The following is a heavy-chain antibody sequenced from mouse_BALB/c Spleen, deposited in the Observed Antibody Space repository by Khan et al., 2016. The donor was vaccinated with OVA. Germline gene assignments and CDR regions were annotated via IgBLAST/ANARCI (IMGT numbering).Heavy chain of an antibody. D-gene: IGHD1-1*01. Sequence: EVKLMESGGGLVKPGGSLKLSCAASGFTFSSYAMSWVRQTPEKRLEWVASISSGGSTYYPDSVKGRFTISRDNARNILYLQMSSLRSEDTAMYYWARGRSTTDSWFAYWGQGTLVTVSA. CDR1: GFTFSSYA. V-gene: IGHV5-6-5*01. J-gene: IGHJ3*01. CDR2: ISSGGST. CDR3: ARGRSTTDSWFAY.